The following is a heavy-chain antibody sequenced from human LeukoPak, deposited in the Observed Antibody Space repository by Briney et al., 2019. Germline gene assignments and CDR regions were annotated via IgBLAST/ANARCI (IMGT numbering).Heavy chain of an antibody. D-gene: IGHD2-15*01. J-gene: IGHJ4*02. CDR1: GESLGTFY. CDR3: ARAHSGLYLDS. V-gene: IGHV4-4*07. Sequence: PSETLSLTCTVPGESLGTFYWSWIRQPAGQGLEYIGRIHTTGYTNYKPSLKSRVTMSVDSSKNQFSLTLRSVTATDTAIYYCARAHSGLYLDSWGQGTLVTVSS. CDR2: IHTTGYT.